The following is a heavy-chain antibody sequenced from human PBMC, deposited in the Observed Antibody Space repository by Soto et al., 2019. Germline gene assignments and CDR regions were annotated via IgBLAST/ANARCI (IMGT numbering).Heavy chain of an antibody. V-gene: IGHV3-23*01. CDR1: GFTFSSYA. CDR3: AKSEAREILTGYYTSEFDY. J-gene: IGHJ4*02. D-gene: IGHD3-9*01. CDR2: ISGSGGST. Sequence: GGSLRLSCAASGFTFSSYAMSWVRQAPGKGLEWVSAISGSGGSTYYADSVKGRFTISRDNSKNTLYLQMNSLRAEDTAVYYCAKSEAREILTGYYTSEFDYWGQGTLVTVSS.